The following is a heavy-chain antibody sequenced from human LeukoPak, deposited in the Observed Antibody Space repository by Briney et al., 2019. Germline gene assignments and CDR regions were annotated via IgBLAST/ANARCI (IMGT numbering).Heavy chain of an antibody. CDR1: GGSISSSNW. CDR3: ARSYDFWSGSPGGYFDY. J-gene: IGHJ4*02. CDR2: IYYSGST. Sequence: SETLSLTCAVSGGSISSSNWWSWVRQPPGKGLEWIGYIYYSGSTNYNPSLKSRVTISVDTSKNQFSLKLSSVTAADTAVYYCARSYDFWSGSPGGYFDYWGQGTLVTVSS. D-gene: IGHD3-3*01. V-gene: IGHV4-4*02.